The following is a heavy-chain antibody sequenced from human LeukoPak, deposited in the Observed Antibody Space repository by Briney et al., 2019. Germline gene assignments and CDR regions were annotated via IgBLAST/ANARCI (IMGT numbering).Heavy chain of an antibody. CDR2: INPNSGGT. J-gene: IGHJ4*02. Sequence: GASVKVSCKASGYTFTGYYMHWVRQAPGQGLEWMGWINPNSGGTNYAQKFQGRVTMTRDTSISTAYMELSRLRSEDTAVYYCARVSEMATIKGIFDYWGQGTLVTVSS. V-gene: IGHV1-2*02. CDR1: GYTFTGYY. CDR3: ARVSEMATIKGIFDY. D-gene: IGHD5-24*01.